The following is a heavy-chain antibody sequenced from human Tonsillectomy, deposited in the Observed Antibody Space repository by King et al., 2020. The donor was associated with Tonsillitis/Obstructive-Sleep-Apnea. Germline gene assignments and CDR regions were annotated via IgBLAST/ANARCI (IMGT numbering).Heavy chain of an antibody. CDR2: IIPIFGTA. CDR1: EGTFSSYA. J-gene: IGHJ4*02. V-gene: IGHV1-69*01. Sequence: VQLVESGAEVKKPGSSVKVSCKASEGTFSSYAISWVRQAPGQGLEWMGGIIPIFGTANYAQKFQGRVTITADESTSTAYMELSSLRSEDTAVYYCARDSPYCSGGSCYSGFDYWGQGTLVTVSS. CDR3: ARDSPYCSGGSCYSGFDY. D-gene: IGHD2-15*01.